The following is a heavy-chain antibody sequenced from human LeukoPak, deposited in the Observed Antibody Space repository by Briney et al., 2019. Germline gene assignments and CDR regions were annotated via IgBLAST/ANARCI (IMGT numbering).Heavy chain of an antibody. CDR2: IYPGDSDT. V-gene: IGHV5-51*01. Sequence: GESLKISCKGSGYSFTSYWIGWVRQMPGKGLEWMGIIYPGDSDTRYSPSFQGQVTISADKSISTAYLQWSSLKASDTAKYYCASANYYYDSSGYYGVPHFDYWGQGTLVTVSS. CDR1: GYSFTSYW. J-gene: IGHJ4*02. D-gene: IGHD3-22*01. CDR3: ASANYYYDSSGYYGVPHFDY.